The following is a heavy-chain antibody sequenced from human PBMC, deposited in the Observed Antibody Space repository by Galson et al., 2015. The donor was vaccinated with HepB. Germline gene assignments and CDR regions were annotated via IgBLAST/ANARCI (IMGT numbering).Heavy chain of an antibody. V-gene: IGHV1-69*13. CDR3: ARGGHGWYAGNY. D-gene: IGHD6-19*01. CDR2: IIPIFGTA. CDR1: GDTFSSYA. J-gene: IGHJ4*02. Sequence: SVKVSCKASGDTFSSYAISWVRQAPGQGLEWMGGIIPIFGTANYAQKFQGRVTITADESTSTAYMELSSLRSEDAAVYYCARGGHGWYAGNYWGQGTLVTVSS.